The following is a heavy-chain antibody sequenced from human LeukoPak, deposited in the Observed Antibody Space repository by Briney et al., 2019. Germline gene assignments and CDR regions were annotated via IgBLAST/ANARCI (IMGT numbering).Heavy chain of an antibody. V-gene: IGHV1-18*01. CDR1: GYTFTSYG. CDR3: ARDGEWELPPGYFDY. CDR2: ISAYNGNT. Sequence: ASVKVSCKASGYTFTSYGISWVRQAPGQGLEWMGWISAYNGNTNYAQKLQGRVTMTTDTSTSTAYMELRSLRSDDTAVYYCARDGEWELPPGYFDYWGQGTLVTVSS. D-gene: IGHD1-26*01. J-gene: IGHJ4*02.